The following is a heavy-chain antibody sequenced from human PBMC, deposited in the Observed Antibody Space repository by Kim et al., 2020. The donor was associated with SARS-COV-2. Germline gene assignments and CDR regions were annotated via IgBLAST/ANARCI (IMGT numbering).Heavy chain of an antibody. CDR1: GYTFTTYA. CDR2: INPTRGNT. J-gene: IGHJ6*02. CDR3: ARSVAIMPPGMDV. D-gene: IGHD2-21*01. Sequence: ASVKVSCKASGYTFTTYAMQWVRQAPGQGLEWMGWINPTRGNTKYSDTFQGRVTITRDTSARTAYMALNSLRPEDTAVYYCARSVAIMPPGMDVCGQGTT. V-gene: IGHV1-3*01.